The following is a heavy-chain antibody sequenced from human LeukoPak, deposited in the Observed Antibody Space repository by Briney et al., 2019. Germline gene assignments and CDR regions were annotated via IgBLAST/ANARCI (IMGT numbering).Heavy chain of an antibody. CDR1: GFRITNYN. J-gene: IGHJ3*02. V-gene: IGHV3-21*01. Sequence: GSLRLSCAASGFRITNYNMNWVRQAPGKGLEWVSSISGSSRDIYYADSVKGRFTISRDNAKNSLYLQMNSLRAEDTAVYYCARESYGDASGSYHGEAFDIWGQGTMVTVSS. CDR2: ISGSSRDI. CDR3: ARESYGDASGSYHGEAFDI. D-gene: IGHD3-10*01.